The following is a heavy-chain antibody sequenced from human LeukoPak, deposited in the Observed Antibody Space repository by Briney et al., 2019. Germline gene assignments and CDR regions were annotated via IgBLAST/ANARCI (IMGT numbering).Heavy chain of an antibody. Sequence: GGSLRLSCAASGFTFSTYWMSWVRQAPGKGLEWVANIKQDGSDIYYVESVKGRFTISRDNAKNSLYLQMNSLRAEDTAVYYCARGGLYQLLWNYFDYWGQGTLVTVSS. J-gene: IGHJ4*02. CDR2: IKQDGSDI. D-gene: IGHD2-2*01. CDR1: GFTFSTYW. CDR3: ARGGLYQLLWNYFDY. V-gene: IGHV3-7*01.